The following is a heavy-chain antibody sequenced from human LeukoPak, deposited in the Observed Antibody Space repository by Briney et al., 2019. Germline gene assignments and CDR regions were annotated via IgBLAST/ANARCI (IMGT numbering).Heavy chain of an antibody. Sequence: SETLSLTCTVSGGSISSSSYYWGWIRQPPGKGLEWIGSIYYSGSTYYNPSLKSRVTISVDTSKNQFSLKLSSVTAADTAVYYCAESSAGFGTAGDTLFDYWGQGTLVTVSS. J-gene: IGHJ4*02. CDR2: IYYSGST. CDR3: AESSAGFGTAGDTLFDY. CDR1: GGSISSSSYY. V-gene: IGHV4-39*07. D-gene: IGHD3-10*01.